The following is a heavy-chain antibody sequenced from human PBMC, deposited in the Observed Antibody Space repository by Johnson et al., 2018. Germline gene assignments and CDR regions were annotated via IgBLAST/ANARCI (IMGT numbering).Heavy chain of an antibody. Sequence: QVQLVQSGAEVKKPGASVKVSCKASGYSFTNSGMHWVRQAPGQRLEWMGWISAGTGNTKYSQKFQGRVTITRDTSASTAYMDLSSLRSEDTAVYYCVASTPSYYMDVWGTGTTVTVSS. CDR1: GYSFTNSG. J-gene: IGHJ6*03. V-gene: IGHV1-3*01. CDR2: ISAGTGNT. D-gene: IGHD2-2*01. CDR3: VASTPSYYMDV.